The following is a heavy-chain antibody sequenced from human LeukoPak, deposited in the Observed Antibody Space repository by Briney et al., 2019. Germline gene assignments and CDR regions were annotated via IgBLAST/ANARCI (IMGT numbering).Heavy chain of an antibody. J-gene: IGHJ6*02. CDR2: INPSGGST. CDR1: GYTFTSYY. CDR3: ARDPYDSSGYYLERYGMDV. Sequence: ASVSVSYKASGYTFTSYYMHWVPQAPAQGLEWMGIINPSGGSTSYTQKSQGRDTITRDASTSTVYMELSSLRAEDTAVYYCARDPYDSSGYYLERYGMDVWGQGTSVTVSS. D-gene: IGHD3-22*01. V-gene: IGHV1-46*01.